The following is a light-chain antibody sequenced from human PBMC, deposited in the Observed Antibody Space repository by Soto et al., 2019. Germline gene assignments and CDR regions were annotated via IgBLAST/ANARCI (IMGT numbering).Light chain of an antibody. V-gene: IGKV1-27*01. CDR2: AAS. CDR1: QGIRND. CDR3: QNYNSAPRT. J-gene: IGKJ1*01. Sequence: IQMTQSPSSLSASIGDRVTISCRASQGIRNDLAWYQQKPGKVPYLLIYAASTSHSGVPSRFRGSGSGTDFTLTISSLQPEDVATYYCQNYNSAPRTFGQGTKVDIK.